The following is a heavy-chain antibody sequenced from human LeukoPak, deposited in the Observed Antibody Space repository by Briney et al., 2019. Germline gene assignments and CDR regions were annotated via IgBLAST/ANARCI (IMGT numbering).Heavy chain of an antibody. V-gene: IGHV4-59*01. CDR2: IYYSGST. Sequence: KPSETLSLTCTVSGGSISSYYWSWIRQPPGKGLEWIGYIYYSGSTNYNPSLKSRVTISVDTSKNQFSLKLSSVTAADTAVYYCARSSGPQERFDPWGQGTLVTVSS. CDR3: ARSSGPQERFDP. CDR1: GGSISSYY. J-gene: IGHJ5*02.